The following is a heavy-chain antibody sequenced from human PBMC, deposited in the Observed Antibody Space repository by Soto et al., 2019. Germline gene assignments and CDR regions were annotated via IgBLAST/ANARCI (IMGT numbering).Heavy chain of an antibody. J-gene: IGHJ4*02. CDR2: ITEDGSGT. V-gene: IGHV3-74*01. CDR1: GFTFSSYP. D-gene: IGHD6-19*01. CDR3: VRGTSGWRGMDY. Sequence: PGGSLRLSCATSGFTFSSYPIHWVRQAPGKGPVWVSRITEDGSGTTYADSVKGRFTVTRDNAKNTMYLQMSGLGAEDTAVYHCVRGTSGWRGMDYWGQGTLVTVS.